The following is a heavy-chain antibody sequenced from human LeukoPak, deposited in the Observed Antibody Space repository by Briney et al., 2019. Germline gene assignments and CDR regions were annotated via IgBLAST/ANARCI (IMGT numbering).Heavy chain of an antibody. CDR2: IYWDDDK. J-gene: IGHJ3*02. D-gene: IGHD2-8*01. V-gene: IGHV2-5*02. Sequence: SGTTLVKPTQTLTLTCTFSGFALSTSGVGVGWIRQPPGKALEWLALIYWDDDKRYSPSLKSRLTITKDTSKNQVVVTMTNMDPVDTATYYCAHSLSGVGAFDIWGQGTMVTVPS. CDR3: AHSLSGVGAFDI. CDR1: GFALSTSGVG.